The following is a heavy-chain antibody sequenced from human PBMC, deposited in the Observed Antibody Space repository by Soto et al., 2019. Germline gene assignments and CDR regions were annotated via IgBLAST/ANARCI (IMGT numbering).Heavy chain of an antibody. V-gene: IGHV1-69*13. CDR3: ARDPEETTNAFDI. J-gene: IGHJ3*02. D-gene: IGHD4-17*01. Sequence: RASVKVSCKASGGTFSSYAISWVRQAPGQGLEWMGGIIPIFGTANYAQKFQGRVTITADESTSTAYMELSSLRSEDTAVYYCARDPEETTNAFDIWGQGTMVTVSS. CDR2: IIPIFGTA. CDR1: GGTFSSYA.